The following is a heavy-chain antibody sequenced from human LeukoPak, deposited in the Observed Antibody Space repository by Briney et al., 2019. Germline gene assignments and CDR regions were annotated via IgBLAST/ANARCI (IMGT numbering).Heavy chain of an antibody. Sequence: GGSLRLSCAASGLTFSSYAMSWVRQAPGKGLEWVSAISGSGGSTYYADSVKGRFTISRDNSKNTLSLQMNSLRAEDTAVYYCAKVSLRWLVLSPFDYWGQGTLVTVSS. V-gene: IGHV3-23*01. J-gene: IGHJ4*02. CDR1: GLTFSSYA. D-gene: IGHD6-19*01. CDR3: AKVSLRWLVLSPFDY. CDR2: ISGSGGST.